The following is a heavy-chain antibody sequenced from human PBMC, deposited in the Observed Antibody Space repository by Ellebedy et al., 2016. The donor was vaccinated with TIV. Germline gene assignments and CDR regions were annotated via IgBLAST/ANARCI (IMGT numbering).Heavy chain of an antibody. V-gene: IGHV3-7*01. Sequence: GESLKISXEASGLIVTHASMTWVRQAPGKGLEWVANINRDESEKYYVDSVKGRFTIPRDNAKNSLYLQMNSLRAEDTAVYYCARGTHQPSIDIWGQGTMVTVSS. CDR1: GLIVTHAS. D-gene: IGHD2-2*01. CDR3: ARGTHQPSIDI. CDR2: INRDESEK. J-gene: IGHJ3*02.